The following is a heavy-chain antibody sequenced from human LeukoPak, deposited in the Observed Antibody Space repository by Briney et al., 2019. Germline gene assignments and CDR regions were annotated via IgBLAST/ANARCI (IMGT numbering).Heavy chain of an antibody. V-gene: IGHV4-61*01. J-gene: IGHJ5*02. CDR1: GGSISSGSYY. CDR3: ARADDYGDQYNWFDP. D-gene: IGHD4-17*01. Sequence: PSETLSLTCTVSGGSISSGSYYWNWIRQPPGKGLEWIGYIYYSGSTNYNPSLKSRVTISVDTSKNQFSLKLSSVTAADTAVYYCARADDYGDQYNWFDPWGQGTLVTVSS. CDR2: IYYSGST.